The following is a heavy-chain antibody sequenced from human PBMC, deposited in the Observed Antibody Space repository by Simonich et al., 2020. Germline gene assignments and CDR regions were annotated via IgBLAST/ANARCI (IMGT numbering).Heavy chain of an antibody. Sequence: EVQLVESGGGLVQPGGSLRLSCAASGFTFSSYSMNWVRQAPGKGLEWVSYISSSSSTIYYADSEKGRFTISRDNAKNSLYLQMNSLRAEDTAVYYCARDSSYYAFDIWGQGTMVTVSS. CDR2: ISSSSSTI. CDR1: GFTFSSYS. CDR3: ARDSSYYAFDI. V-gene: IGHV3-48*01. D-gene: IGHD5-12*01. J-gene: IGHJ3*02.